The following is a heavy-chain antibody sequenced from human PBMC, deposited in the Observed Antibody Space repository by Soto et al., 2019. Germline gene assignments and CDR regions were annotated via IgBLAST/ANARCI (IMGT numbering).Heavy chain of an antibody. CDR2: IWHDGNHK. CDR3: ARAHYSAYDRSDYFYYGMDV. V-gene: IGHV3-33*01. Sequence: PGGSLRLSCVTSGFMFSSYGMHWVRQAPGKGLEWVAVIWHDGNHKFYGDSVKGRFSISRDNSKNTVDLQMNSLGAEDTAVYYCARAHYSAYDRSDYFYYGMDVWGLGTTVTVSS. D-gene: IGHD5-12*01. CDR1: GFMFSSYG. J-gene: IGHJ6*02.